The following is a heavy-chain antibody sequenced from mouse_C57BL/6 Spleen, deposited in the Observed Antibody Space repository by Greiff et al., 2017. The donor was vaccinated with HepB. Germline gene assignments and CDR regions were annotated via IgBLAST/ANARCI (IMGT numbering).Heavy chain of an antibody. J-gene: IGHJ2*01. CDR2: IDPSDSYT. Sequence: QVQLKQPGAELVRPGTSVKLSCKASGYTFTSYWMHWVKQRPGQGLEWIGVIDPSDSYTNYNQKFKGKATLTVDTSSSTAYMQLSSLTSEDSAVYYGARPNPYFDYWGQGTTLTVSS. V-gene: IGHV1-59*01. CDR3: ARPNPYFDY. CDR1: GYTFTSYW.